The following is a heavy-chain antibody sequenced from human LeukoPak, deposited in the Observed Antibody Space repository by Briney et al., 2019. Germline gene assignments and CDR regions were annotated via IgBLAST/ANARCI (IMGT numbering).Heavy chain of an antibody. Sequence: GGSLRLSCAASGFTFNSYWMHWVRQAPGKGLVWVSRINTAGSDTTYADSVKGRFTISRDNAKNTLFLQMNSLRAEDTAVYYCAREADRYCRGTSCLEPFDIWGQGTMVTVSS. V-gene: IGHV3-74*01. CDR2: INTAGSDT. D-gene: IGHD2-2*01. J-gene: IGHJ3*02. CDR1: GFTFNSYW. CDR3: AREADRYCRGTSCLEPFDI.